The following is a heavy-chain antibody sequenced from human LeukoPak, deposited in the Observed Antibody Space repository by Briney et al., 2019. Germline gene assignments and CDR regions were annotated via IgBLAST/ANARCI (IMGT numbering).Heavy chain of an antibody. CDR3: ARRAGAYSHPYDY. CDR1: GFIFSDYW. V-gene: IGHV3-7*03. D-gene: IGHD4/OR15-4a*01. J-gene: IGHJ4*02. CDR2: IRQDGSDK. Sequence: GGSLRLSCAASGFIFSDYWMTWVRQAPGKGLEWVANIRQDGSDKYYVDSVKGRFTISRDNSKNTLYLQMNSLRAEDTAVYYCARRAGAYSHPYDYWGQGTLVTVSS.